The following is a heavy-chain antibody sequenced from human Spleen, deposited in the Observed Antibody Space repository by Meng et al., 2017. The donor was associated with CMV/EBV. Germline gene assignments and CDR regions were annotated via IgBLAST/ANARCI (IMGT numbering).Heavy chain of an antibody. Sequence: ETLSLTCAVSGGSFSGYYWSWIRQPPGKGLEWIGEINHSGSTNYNPSLKSRVTISVDTSKNQFSLKLSSVTAADTAVYYCARLSGNSHFDYWGQGTLVTVSS. CDR3: ARLSGNSHFDY. V-gene: IGHV4-34*01. D-gene: IGHD6-19*01. J-gene: IGHJ4*02. CDR1: GGSFSGYY. CDR2: INHSGST.